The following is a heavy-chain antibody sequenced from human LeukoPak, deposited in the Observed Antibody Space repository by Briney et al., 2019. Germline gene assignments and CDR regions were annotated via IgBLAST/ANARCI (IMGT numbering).Heavy chain of an antibody. V-gene: IGHV1-69*05. CDR2: IIPIFGTA. CDR1: GGTFSSYA. CDR3: ARVSKSQTPIFDY. J-gene: IGHJ4*02. D-gene: IGHD4-11*01. Sequence: ASVKVSCKASGGTFSSYAISWVRRAPGQGLEWMGGIIPIFGTANYAQKFQGRVTITTDESTSTAYMELSSLRSEDTAVYYCARVSKSQTPIFDYWGQGTLVTVSS.